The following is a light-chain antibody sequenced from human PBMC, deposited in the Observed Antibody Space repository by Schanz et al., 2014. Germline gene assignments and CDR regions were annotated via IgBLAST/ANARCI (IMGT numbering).Light chain of an antibody. V-gene: IGLV2-11*01. Sequence: QSALTQPASVSGSPGQSITISCTGTSSDVGGYNYVSWYQQHPGKAPKLMIYDVSKRPSGVPDRFSGSKSGNTASLTISGRQAEDEADYYCFSYAGSGLYVFGTGTKLTVL. CDR3: FSYAGSGLYV. CDR1: SSDVGGYNY. J-gene: IGLJ1*01. CDR2: DVS.